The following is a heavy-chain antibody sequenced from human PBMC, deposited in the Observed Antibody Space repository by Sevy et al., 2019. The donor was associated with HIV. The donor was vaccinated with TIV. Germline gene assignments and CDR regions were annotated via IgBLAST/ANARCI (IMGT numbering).Heavy chain of an antibody. D-gene: IGHD5-18*01. J-gene: IGHJ4*02. V-gene: IGHV1-46*01. CDR1: GYTFTSYY. CDR3: ATKGYSHGLIDY. CDR2: INPSGGST. Sequence: ASVKVSCKASGYTFTSYYMHWVRQAPGQGLEWMGIINPSGGSTSYAQKFQGRVTMTRDTSTSTVYMELSSLRSEDTAVYYCATKGYSHGLIDYWGQGTLVTVSS.